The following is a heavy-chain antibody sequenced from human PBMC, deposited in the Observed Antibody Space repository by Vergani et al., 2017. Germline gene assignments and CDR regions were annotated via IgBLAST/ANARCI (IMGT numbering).Heavy chain of an antibody. J-gene: IGHJ6*02. CDR2: IALSGST. CDR1: GGPMSSGYYY. V-gene: IGHV4-61*02. CDR3: ARDVGTTMMVTERAAGMDV. Sequence: QVQLQESGPGLVRPSKTLSLTCNVSGGPMSSGYYYWAWLRQSAGKGLEWIGRIALSGSTNYNPSLRSRVSISLDKSKTLFSLRLDSVTAADTAVYYCARDVGTTMMVTERAAGMDVWGQXP. D-gene: IGHD4-23*01.